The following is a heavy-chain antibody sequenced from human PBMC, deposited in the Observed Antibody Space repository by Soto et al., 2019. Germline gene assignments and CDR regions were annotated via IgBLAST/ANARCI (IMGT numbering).Heavy chain of an antibody. CDR3: AKYDGYDRLYYFDY. Sequence: GGSLRLSCAASGFTFSSYAMSWVRQAPGEGLEWVSAISGSGGSTYYADSVKGRFTISRDNSKNTLYLQTNSLRAEDTAVYYCAKYDGYDRLYYFDYWGQGTLVTVSS. V-gene: IGHV3-23*01. CDR1: GFTFSSYA. D-gene: IGHD5-12*01. J-gene: IGHJ4*02. CDR2: ISGSGGST.